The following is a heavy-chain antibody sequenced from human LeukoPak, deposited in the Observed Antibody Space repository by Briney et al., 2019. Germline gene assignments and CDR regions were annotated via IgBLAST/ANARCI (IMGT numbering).Heavy chain of an antibody. CDR3: ATYSTAANDY. D-gene: IGHD6-13*01. J-gene: IGHJ4*02. V-gene: IGHV3-23*01. CDR1: GFTFSSYA. Sequence: GGSLRLSCAASGFTFSSYAMSWVRQAPGKGLEWVSAISGSGGSTYYADSVKGRFTISRDNSKNTLYLQMNGLRAEDTAVYYCATYSTAANDYWGQGTLVTVSS. CDR2: ISGSGGST.